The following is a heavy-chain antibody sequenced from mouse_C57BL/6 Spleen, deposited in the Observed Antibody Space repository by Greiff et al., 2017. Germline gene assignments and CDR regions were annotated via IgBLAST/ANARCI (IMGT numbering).Heavy chain of an antibody. CDR1: GFSLTSYG. D-gene: IGHD2-4*01. CDR3: AREIYYDYDAYAMDY. J-gene: IGHJ4*01. V-gene: IGHV2-6*01. CDR2: IWGVGST. Sequence: VHLVESGPGLVAPSQSLSITCTVSGFSLTSYGVDWVRQSPGKGLEWLGVIWGVGSTNYNSALKSRLSISKDNSKSQVFLKMNSLQTDDTAMYYCAREIYYDYDAYAMDYWGQGTSVTVSS.